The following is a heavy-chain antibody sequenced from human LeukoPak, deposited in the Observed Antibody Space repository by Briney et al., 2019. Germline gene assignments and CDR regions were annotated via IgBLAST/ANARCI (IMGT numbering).Heavy chain of an antibody. J-gene: IGHJ3*02. V-gene: IGHV4-59*01. CDR1: VGSINNFF. CDR3: ARVSNDYGGNGAFDI. Sequence: SETLSLTCTISVGSINNFFWIWIRQPPGKGLEWIGYIYYSGGTNYNPSLKSRVAVSVDTSKNQFSLKLNSVTAADPGIYYCARVSNDYGGNGAFDIWGQGTMVTVSS. D-gene: IGHD4-23*01. CDR2: IYYSGGT.